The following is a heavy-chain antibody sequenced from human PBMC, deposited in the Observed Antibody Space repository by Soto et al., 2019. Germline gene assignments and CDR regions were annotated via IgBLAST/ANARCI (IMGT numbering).Heavy chain of an antibody. D-gene: IGHD2-21*02. CDR3: ARHVELGGGNFPYYAY. CDR1: GYSFTTYW. V-gene: IGHV5-51*01. J-gene: IGHJ4*02. Sequence: PGESLKISCKGSGYSFTTYWIAWVRQMPGKGLEWMGIIYPDDSDTRYSPSFQGQVTISADKSISTAFLQWSSLKASDTAVYYCARHVELGGGNFPYYAYWGQGTLVTVSS. CDR2: IYPDDSDT.